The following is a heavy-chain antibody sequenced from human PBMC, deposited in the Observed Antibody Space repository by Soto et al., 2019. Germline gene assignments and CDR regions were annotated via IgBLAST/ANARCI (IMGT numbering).Heavy chain of an antibody. CDR1: GGSFSGYY. Sequence: PSETLSLTCAVYGGSFSGYYWSWIRQPPGKGLEWIGEINHSGSTNYNPSLKSRVTISVDTSKNQFSLKLSSVTAADTAVYYCARADITMVRAGNYYYGMDVWGQGTTVTVSS. J-gene: IGHJ6*02. CDR3: ARADITMVRAGNYYYGMDV. D-gene: IGHD3-10*01. V-gene: IGHV4-34*01. CDR2: INHSGST.